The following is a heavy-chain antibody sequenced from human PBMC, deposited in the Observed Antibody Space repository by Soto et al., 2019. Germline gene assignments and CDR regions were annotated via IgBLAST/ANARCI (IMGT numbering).Heavy chain of an antibody. CDR2: INPNSGGT. V-gene: IGHV1-2*02. Sequence: LKGARKASGYTMTVYYMHWVRHAPGQGLEWMGWINPNSGGTNYAQKFQGRVTMTRDTSISTAYMELSRLRSDDTAVYYCARDRDRYGSPYGMAVWGQGTTVTVSS. CDR1: GYTMTVYY. D-gene: IGHD5-18*01. CDR3: ARDRDRYGSPYGMAV. J-gene: IGHJ6*02.